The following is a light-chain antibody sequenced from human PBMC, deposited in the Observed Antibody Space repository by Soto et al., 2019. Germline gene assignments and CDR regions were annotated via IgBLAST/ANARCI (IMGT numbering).Light chain of an antibody. V-gene: IGLV2-14*01. CDR3: SSYTSSSTFYV. CDR1: SSDFGGYNY. CDR2: DVS. Sequence: QSLLTQPASVSGSPGQSITISCTGTSSDFGGYNYVSWYQQHPGKAPKLMIYDVSNRPSGVSNRFSGSKSGNTASLTISGLQAEDEADYYCSSYTSSSTFYVFGTGTKVTV. J-gene: IGLJ1*01.